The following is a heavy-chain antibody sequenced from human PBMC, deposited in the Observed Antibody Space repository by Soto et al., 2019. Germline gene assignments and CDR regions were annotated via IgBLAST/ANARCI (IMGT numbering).Heavy chain of an antibody. CDR3: AKDLGGYSGYAFDY. CDR2: ISSSGGST. J-gene: IGHJ4*02. Sequence: EVQLLESGGGLVQPGGSLRLSCAASGFTFSSYAMSWVRQAPGEGLEWVSSISSSGGSTYYADSVKGRFTISRDNSKNTLYLQMNSLRAEDTAVYYCAKDLGGYSGYAFDYWGQGTLVTVSS. CDR1: GFTFSSYA. V-gene: IGHV3-23*01. D-gene: IGHD5-12*01.